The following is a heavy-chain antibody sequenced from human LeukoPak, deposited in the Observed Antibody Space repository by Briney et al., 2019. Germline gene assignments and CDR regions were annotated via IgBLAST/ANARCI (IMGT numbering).Heavy chain of an antibody. D-gene: IGHD6-13*01. Sequence: ASVKVSCKASGYTFTSYHMHWVRQAPGQGLEWMGIIDPRGGSTSYAQKFQGRVSMTRDTPTSTVYMEVSSLRSEDTATYYCARVWAISSAGPPGCWGQGTLVTVSS. CDR1: GYTFTSYH. CDR2: IDPRGGST. V-gene: IGHV1-46*01. J-gene: IGHJ4*02. CDR3: ARVWAISSAGPPGC.